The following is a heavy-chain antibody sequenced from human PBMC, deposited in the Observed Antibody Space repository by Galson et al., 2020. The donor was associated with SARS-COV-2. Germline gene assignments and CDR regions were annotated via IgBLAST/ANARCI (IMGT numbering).Heavy chain of an antibody. CDR3: AREVGYCTNGICYNPLDI. V-gene: IGHV4-31*03. J-gene: IGHJ3*02. CDR1: GGSISSVGYY. D-gene: IGHD2-8*01. Sequence: SETLSLTCTVSGGSISSVGYYWTWIRQHPGKGLEWIGNIKYSGSTYYNPSLKSRVTVSVDTSKNQFSLKLSSVTAADTAVYYCAREVGYCTNGICYNPLDIWGQGTMVTVSS. CDR2: IKYSGST.